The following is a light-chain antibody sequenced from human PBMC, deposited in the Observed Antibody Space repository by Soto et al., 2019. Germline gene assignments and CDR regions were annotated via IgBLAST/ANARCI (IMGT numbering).Light chain of an antibody. V-gene: IGLV2-14*01. CDR1: SSDVGAYNY. CDR2: EVN. J-gene: IGLJ2*01. Sequence: QSALTQPVSVSGSPGQSITISCTGTSSDVGAYNYVSWYQQHPGKAPKLMIYEVNNRPSGVSNRFSGSKSGNTASLTISGLQAEDEADYYCISYTSSSTLAFGGGTKLTVL. CDR3: ISYTSSSTLA.